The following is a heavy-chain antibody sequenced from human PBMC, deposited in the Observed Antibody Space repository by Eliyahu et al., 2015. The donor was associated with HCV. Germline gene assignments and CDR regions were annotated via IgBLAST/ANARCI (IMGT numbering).Heavy chain of an antibody. CDR2: INHRGTT. Sequence: QVRLDQWGAGQLKPSETLSLTCAVXGGSFSGXYWGWIRQPPGKGLEWIGEINHRGTTDYNPSLKSRLTMSVDTAKSQFSLKLSSVTAADTAVYYCARTFLEYCGGDCYYTEYFDVWGRGTLVTVSS. J-gene: IGHJ2*01. CDR1: GGSFSGXY. V-gene: IGHV4-34*01. D-gene: IGHD2-21*02. CDR3: ARTFLEYCGGDCYYTEYFDV.